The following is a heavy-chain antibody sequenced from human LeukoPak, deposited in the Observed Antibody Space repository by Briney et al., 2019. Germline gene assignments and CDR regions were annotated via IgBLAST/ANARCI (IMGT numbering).Heavy chain of an antibody. D-gene: IGHD5-18*01. Sequence: ASVKVSCEASGYTFTGYYMHWVRQAPGQGLEWMGWINPNSGGTNYAQKFQGRVTMTRDTSISTAHMELSRLRSDDTAVYYCASPGRGYSYGLDAFDIWGQGTMVTASS. J-gene: IGHJ3*02. V-gene: IGHV1-2*02. CDR2: INPNSGGT. CDR3: ASPGRGYSYGLDAFDI. CDR1: GYTFTGYY.